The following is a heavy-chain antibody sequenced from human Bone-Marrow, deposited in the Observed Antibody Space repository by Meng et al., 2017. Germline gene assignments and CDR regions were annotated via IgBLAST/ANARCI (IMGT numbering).Heavy chain of an antibody. J-gene: IGHJ5*02. V-gene: IGHV3-11*04. CDR1: GFTFSDYY. Sequence: GESLKISCAASGFTFSDYYMSWIRQAPGKGLEWVSYISSSGSTIYYADSVKGRFTISRDNAKNSLYLQMNSLRAEDTAVYYCARLTKYDSKSGNWFDPWGQGTLVTVSS. CDR2: ISSSGSTI. D-gene: IGHD3-22*01. CDR3: ARLTKYDSKSGNWFDP.